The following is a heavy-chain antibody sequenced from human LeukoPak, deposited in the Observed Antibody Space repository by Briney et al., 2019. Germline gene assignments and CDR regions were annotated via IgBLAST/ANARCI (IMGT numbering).Heavy chain of an antibody. J-gene: IGHJ4*02. CDR2: ISYDGSNK. V-gene: IGHV3-30*04. Sequence: GGSLRLSCAASGFTFNNYAMHWVRQAPGKGLEWVAVISYDGSNKYYADSVKGRFTISRDNSKNTLYLQMNSLRAEDTAVYYCAREQGSIAVAGTLDYWGQGTLVTVSS. CDR3: AREQGSIAVAGTLDY. D-gene: IGHD6-19*01. CDR1: GFTFNNYA.